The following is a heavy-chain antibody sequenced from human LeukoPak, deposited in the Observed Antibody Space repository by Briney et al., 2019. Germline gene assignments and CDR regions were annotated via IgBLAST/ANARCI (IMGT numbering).Heavy chain of an antibody. CDR1: GFTVSSNY. CDR3: ARTLMVRGSVAYYFDY. V-gene: IGHV3-66*01. J-gene: IGHJ4*02. Sequence: PGGSLRLSCAASGFTVSSNYMSWVRQAPGKGLEWVSVIYSGGGTYYADSVKGRFTISRDNSKNTLYLQMNSLRAEDTAVYYCARTLMVRGSVAYYFDYWGQGTLVTVSS. CDR2: IYSGGGT. D-gene: IGHD3-10*01.